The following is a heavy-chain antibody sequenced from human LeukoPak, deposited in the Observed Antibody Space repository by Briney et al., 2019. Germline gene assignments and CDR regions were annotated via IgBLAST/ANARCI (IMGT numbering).Heavy chain of an antibody. CDR3: ARYDRYCSGGDCHYYFDY. V-gene: IGHV1-69*13. J-gene: IGHJ4*02. Sequence: ASVKVSCKASGGTFSSYAISWVRQAPGQGLEWMGGIIPIFGTANYAQKFQGRVTITADESTSTAYMELSSLRSEDTAVYYCARYDRYCSGGDCHYYFDYWGQGTLVTVSS. CDR2: IIPIFGTA. CDR1: GGTFSSYA. D-gene: IGHD2-15*01.